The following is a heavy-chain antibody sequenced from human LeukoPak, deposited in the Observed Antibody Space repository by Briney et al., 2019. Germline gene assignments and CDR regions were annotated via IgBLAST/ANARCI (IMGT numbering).Heavy chain of an antibody. J-gene: IGHJ4*02. V-gene: IGHV4-59*08. CDR3: ARAPGQWLVRGLAFIDY. D-gene: IGHD6-19*01. CDR1: GGSISSYY. Sequence: PSETLSLTCTVSGGSISSYYWSWIRQPPGKGLEWIGYIYYSGSTNYNPSLKSRVTISVDTSKNQFSLRLSSVTAADTAVYYCARAPGQWLVRGLAFIDYWGQGTLVTVSS. CDR2: IYYSGST.